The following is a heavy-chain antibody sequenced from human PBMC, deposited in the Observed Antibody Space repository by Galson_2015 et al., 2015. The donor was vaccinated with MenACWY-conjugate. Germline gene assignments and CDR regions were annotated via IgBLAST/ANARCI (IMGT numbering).Heavy chain of an antibody. V-gene: IGHV5-10-1*01. CDR2: IDPSDSYT. Sequence: QSGAEVKKPGESLRISCTGSGYSFTSYWISWVRQMPGKGLEWMGRIDPSDSYTNYSPSFQGHVTISADKSISTAYLQWSSLKASDTAMYYCARHRGSGSYYIGTDYWGQGTLVTVSS. D-gene: IGHD3-10*01. J-gene: IGHJ4*02. CDR3: ARHRGSGSYYIGTDY. CDR1: GYSFTSYW.